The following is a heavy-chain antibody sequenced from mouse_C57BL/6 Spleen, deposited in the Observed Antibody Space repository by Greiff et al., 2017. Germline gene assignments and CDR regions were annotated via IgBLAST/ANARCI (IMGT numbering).Heavy chain of an antibody. CDR2: IDPSDSYT. Sequence: QQPGAELVMPGASVKLSCKASGYTFTSYWMHWVKQRPGQGLEWIGEIDPSDSYTNYNQKFKGKSTLTVDKSSSTAYMQLSSLTSEDSAVYYCARGGGEGYFDYWGQGTTLTVSS. CDR1: GYTFTSYW. J-gene: IGHJ2*01. V-gene: IGHV1-69*01. CDR3: ARGGGEGYFDY.